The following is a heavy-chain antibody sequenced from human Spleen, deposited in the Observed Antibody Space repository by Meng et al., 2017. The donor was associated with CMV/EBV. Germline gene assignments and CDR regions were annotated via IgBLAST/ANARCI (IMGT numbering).Heavy chain of an antibody. D-gene: IGHD3-9*01. Sequence: GESLKISCTASGFRFSGYTMTWVRQAPGGGLEWVSTLTSGGGAFYADSVKGRFTISRDNSKNTLYLQMNSLRAEDTAVYYCARGVSDYDVLTGYYVWFDPWGQGTLVTVSS. V-gene: IGHV3-23*01. CDR3: ARGVSDYDVLTGYYVWFDP. CDR2: LTSGGGA. CDR1: GFRFSGYT. J-gene: IGHJ5*02.